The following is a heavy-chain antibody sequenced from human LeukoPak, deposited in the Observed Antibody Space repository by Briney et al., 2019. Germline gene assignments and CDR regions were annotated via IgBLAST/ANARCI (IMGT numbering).Heavy chain of an antibody. V-gene: IGHV3-9*01. D-gene: IGHD3-10*01. CDR2: ISWNSGSI. CDR3: AKDVRSGSYYRGSGDYYYGMDV. Sequence: PGRSLRLSCAASGFTFDDYAMHWVRQAPGKGLEWVSGISWNSGSIGYADSVKGRFTISRDNAKNSLYLQMNSLRAEDTALYYCAKDVRSGSYYRGSGDYYYGMDVWGQGTTVTVSS. J-gene: IGHJ6*02. CDR1: GFTFDDYA.